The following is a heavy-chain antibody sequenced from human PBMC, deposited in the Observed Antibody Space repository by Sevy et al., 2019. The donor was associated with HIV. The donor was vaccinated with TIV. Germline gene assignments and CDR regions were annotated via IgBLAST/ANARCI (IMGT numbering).Heavy chain of an antibody. CDR1: GFAFSNYYA. CDR3: ARPRANYVDHYFFYAMDV. Sequence: GGSLRLSCAASGFAFSNYYAMHWVRQAPGKGLECVALISYDGSDTYYADSVKGRFTVSRDNFKNTLFLQMNSLTTEDTAVYYCARPRANYVDHYFFYAMDVWGQGTTVTVSS. J-gene: IGHJ6*02. V-gene: IGHV3-30-3*01. CDR2: ISYDGSDT. D-gene: IGHD4-17*01.